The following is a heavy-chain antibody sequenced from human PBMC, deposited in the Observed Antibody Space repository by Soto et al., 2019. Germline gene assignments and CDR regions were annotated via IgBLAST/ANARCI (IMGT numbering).Heavy chain of an antibody. V-gene: IGHV3-23*01. CDR1: GFTFSSYA. CDR3: TTDGGVSAYPLFWA. CDR2: ISGSGGST. D-gene: IGHD2-8*02. Sequence: EVQLLESGGGLVQPGGSLRLSCAASGFTFSSYAMSWVRQAPGKGLEWVSGISGSGGSTYYADSVKGRFTISRDNSKNTLFLQMNSLKTEDTAVYHCTTDGGVSAYPLFWAWGQGTLVTVSS. J-gene: IGHJ5*02.